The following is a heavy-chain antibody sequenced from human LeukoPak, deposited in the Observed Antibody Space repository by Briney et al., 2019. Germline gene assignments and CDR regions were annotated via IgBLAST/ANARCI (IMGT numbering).Heavy chain of an antibody. V-gene: IGHV4-30-4*08. CDR3: ARVFRRRREGIVVVPAAMYPWFDP. J-gene: IGHJ5*02. CDR2: IYYSGST. Sequence: SETLSLTCTVSGGSISSGDYYWSWIRQPPGKGLEWIGYIYYSGSTYYNPSLKSRVTMSVDTSKNQFSLKLSSVTAADTAVYYCARVFRRRREGIVVVPAAMYPWFDPWGQGTLATVSS. CDR1: GGSISSGDYY. D-gene: IGHD2-2*01.